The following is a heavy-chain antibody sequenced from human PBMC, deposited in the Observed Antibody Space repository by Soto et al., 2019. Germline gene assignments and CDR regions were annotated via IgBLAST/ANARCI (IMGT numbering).Heavy chain of an antibody. CDR1: GYSFTSYW. J-gene: IGHJ5*02. CDR3: ARRPNDYQLARGPSAP. CDR2: IGPSDSYT. D-gene: IGHD2-2*01. Sequence: KISCKGSGYSFTSYWISWVRQMPGKGLEWMGRIGPSDSYTNYSPSFQGHVTISADKSISTPYLQGASLQPSDHAMYYCARRPNDYQLARGPSAPWGKGTLVTVSS. V-gene: IGHV5-10-1*01.